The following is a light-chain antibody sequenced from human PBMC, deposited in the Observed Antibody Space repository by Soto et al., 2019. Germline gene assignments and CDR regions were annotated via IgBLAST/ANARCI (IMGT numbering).Light chain of an antibody. J-gene: IGLJ1*01. V-gene: IGLV2-14*01. CDR3: SSYTSLSTVV. CDR2: EVT. Sequence: SALTQPASVSGSPGQSITISCTGTSSDVGAYNFVSWYQLHPGEAPKLIIYEVTNRPSGVSERFSGSKSGNTASLTISGLQSEDETDYYCSSYTSLSTVVFGTGTKVTVL. CDR1: SSDVGAYNF.